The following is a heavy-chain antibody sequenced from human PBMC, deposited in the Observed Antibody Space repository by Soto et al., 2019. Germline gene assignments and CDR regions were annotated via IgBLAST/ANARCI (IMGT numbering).Heavy chain of an antibody. CDR2: IYHSGST. J-gene: IGHJ5*02. CDR1: GGSFSGYS. Sequence: SETLSLTCAVYGGSFSGYSWSWIRQPPGKGLEWIGYIYHSGSTYYNPSLKSRVTISVDRSKNQFSLKLSSVTAADTAVYYCARDSPYCSGGSCYNWFDPWGQGTLVTVSS. D-gene: IGHD2-15*01. CDR3: ARDSPYCSGGSCYNWFDP. V-gene: IGHV4-30-2*01.